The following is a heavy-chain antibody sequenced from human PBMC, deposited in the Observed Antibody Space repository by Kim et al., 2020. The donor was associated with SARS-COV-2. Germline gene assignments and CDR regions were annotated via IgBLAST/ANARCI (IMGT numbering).Heavy chain of an antibody. J-gene: IGHJ4*02. V-gene: IGHV3-23*01. D-gene: IGHD2-2*01. CDR2: ISGSGGST. CDR1: GFTFSSYA. Sequence: GGSLRLSCAASGFTFSSYAMSWVRQAPGKGLEWVSAISGSGGSTYHADSVKGRFTISRDNSKNTLYLQMNSLRAEDTAVYYCAKDRDIVVVPAAYDYWGQGTLVTVAS. CDR3: AKDRDIVVVPAAYDY.